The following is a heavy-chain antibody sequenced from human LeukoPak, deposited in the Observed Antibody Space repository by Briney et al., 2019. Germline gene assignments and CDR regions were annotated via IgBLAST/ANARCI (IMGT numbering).Heavy chain of an antibody. J-gene: IGHJ4*02. CDR1: GYTFTSYY. V-gene: IGHV1-46*01. Sequence: GASVKVSCKASGYTFTSYYMHWVRQAPGQGLEWMGIINPSGGSTSYAQKFQGRVTMTRDTSTSTVYMELSSLRSEDTAVYYCARDRRAAAGTPYFDYWGQGTLVTVSS. CDR2: INPSGGST. D-gene: IGHD6-13*01. CDR3: ARDRRAAAGTPYFDY.